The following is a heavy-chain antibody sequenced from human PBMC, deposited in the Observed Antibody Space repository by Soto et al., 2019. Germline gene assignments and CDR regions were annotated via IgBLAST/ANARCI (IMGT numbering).Heavy chain of an antibody. J-gene: IGHJ4*02. D-gene: IGHD3-22*01. V-gene: IGHV1-58*01. CDR1: GFTFTSSA. CDR2: IVIGSGNT. Sequence: ASVKVSCKASGFTFTSSAVQWVRQARGQRLEWIGWIVIGSGNTNYAQKFQERVNITRDMSTSTAYMELSSLRSEDTAVYYCAAGYYDSSGYYYWGQGTLVTVSS. CDR3: AAGYYDSSGYYY.